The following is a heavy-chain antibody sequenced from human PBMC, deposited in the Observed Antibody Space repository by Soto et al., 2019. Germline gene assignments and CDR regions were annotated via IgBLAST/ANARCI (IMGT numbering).Heavy chain of an antibody. D-gene: IGHD2-15*01. V-gene: IGHV1-46*01. CDR3: ARSHCSGGSCYLGAFDI. CDR1: GYTLTSYF. CDR2: INPSGGAT. J-gene: IGHJ3*02. Sequence: SCHASGYTLTSYFITWVRQAPGQGLEWVGIINPSGGATTYPQKFQGRVTMTRDTSTSTVYMDVSSLRFDDTAVYYCARSHCSGGSCYLGAFDIWGQGTMVTISS.